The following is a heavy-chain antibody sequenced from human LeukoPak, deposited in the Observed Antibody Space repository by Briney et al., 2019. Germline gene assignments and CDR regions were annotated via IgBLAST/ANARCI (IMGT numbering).Heavy chain of an antibody. Sequence: SSETLSLTCTVSGGSISSYYWSWIRQPPGKGLEWIGYIYYSGSTNYNPSLKGRVTISVDTSKNQFSLKLSSVTAADTAVYYCAALRITGTSEHYYYYGMDVWGQGTTVTVFS. J-gene: IGHJ6*02. CDR1: GGSISSYY. V-gene: IGHV4-59*01. CDR3: AALRITGTSEHYYYYGMDV. CDR2: IYYSGST. D-gene: IGHD1-20*01.